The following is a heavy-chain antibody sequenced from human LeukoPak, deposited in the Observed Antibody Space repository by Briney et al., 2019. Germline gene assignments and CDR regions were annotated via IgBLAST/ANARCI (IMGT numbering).Heavy chain of an antibody. CDR3: ARADRLYKNCSGGSCYSGRGYYFDY. Sequence: SETLSLTCAVYGGSFSGYYWSWIRQPPGKGLEWIGEINHSGSTNYNPSLKSRVTISVDTSKNQFSPKLSSVTAADTAVYYCARADRLYKNCSGGSCYSGRGYYFDYWGQGTLVTVSS. CDR1: GGSFSGYY. CDR2: INHSGST. D-gene: IGHD2-15*01. V-gene: IGHV4-34*01. J-gene: IGHJ4*02.